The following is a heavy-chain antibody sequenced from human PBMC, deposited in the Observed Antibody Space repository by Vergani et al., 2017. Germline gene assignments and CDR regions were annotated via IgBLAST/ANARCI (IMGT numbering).Heavy chain of an antibody. CDR2: INWNGGST. V-gene: IGHV3-20*04. Sequence: ELQLVESWGGVVRPGGSLRLSCAASGFTFDDYGMSWVRQAPGKGLECVSGINWNGGSTGYADSVKGRFTISRDNAKNSLYLQMNSLRAEDTALYYCASLLRGGSHRDYWGQGTLVTVSS. J-gene: IGHJ4*02. CDR1: GFTFDDYG. D-gene: IGHD1-26*01. CDR3: ASLLRGGSHRDY.